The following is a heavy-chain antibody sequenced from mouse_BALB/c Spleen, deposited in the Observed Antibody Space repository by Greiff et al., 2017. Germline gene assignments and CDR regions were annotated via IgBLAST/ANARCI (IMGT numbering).Heavy chain of an antibody. CDR1: GYTFTSYT. CDR2: INPSSGYT. Sequence: QVQLQQSGAELARPGASVKMSCKASGYTFTSYTMHWVKQRPGQGLEWIGYINPSSGYTNYNQKFKDKATLTADKSSSTAYMQLSSLTSEDSAVYYCARDYYGSSGRWYFDVWGAGTTVTVSS. CDR3: ARDYYGSSGRWYFDV. J-gene: IGHJ1*01. V-gene: IGHV1-4*01. D-gene: IGHD1-1*01.